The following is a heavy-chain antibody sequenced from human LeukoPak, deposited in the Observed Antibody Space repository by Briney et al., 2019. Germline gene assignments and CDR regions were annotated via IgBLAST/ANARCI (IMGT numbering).Heavy chain of an antibody. J-gene: IGHJ6*04. CDR1: GFTFRGYS. D-gene: IGHD3-10*02. CDR3: AELGITMIGGV. CDR2: ISSSSYI. Sequence: GGSLRLSCAASGFTFRGYSMNWVRQAPGKGLEWVSSISSSSYIYYADSMTGRFTISRDNAKNSLYLQMNSLRAEDTAVYYCAELGITMIGGVWGKGTTVTISS. V-gene: IGHV3-21*01.